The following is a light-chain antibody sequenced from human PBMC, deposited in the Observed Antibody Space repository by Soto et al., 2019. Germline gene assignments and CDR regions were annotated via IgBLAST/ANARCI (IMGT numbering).Light chain of an antibody. CDR2: AAS. Sequence: DTQMTQSPSSLSASVGDRVTITCRARQSIRSYLSWYQQKPAKAPKILIYAASSVQSGVPSRFSGSGSGTDFTLTIASLQPEDFSTYYCQQSDSLPITFGQGTRLEIK. V-gene: IGKV1-39*01. J-gene: IGKJ5*01. CDR3: QQSDSLPIT. CDR1: QSIRSY.